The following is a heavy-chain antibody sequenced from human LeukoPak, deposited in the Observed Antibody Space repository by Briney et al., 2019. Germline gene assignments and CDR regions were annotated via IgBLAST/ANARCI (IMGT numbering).Heavy chain of an antibody. CDR2: ISSSGDTK. Sequence: GGSLRLSCAASGFTFSDYYMSWIRQAPGKGLEWVSYISSSGDTKYYADSVKGRFTISRDNAKNSLYLQMNSLRAEDTAVYCARGPRSGYYRYYYYYMDVWGKGTTVTVSS. D-gene: IGHD3-3*01. CDR3: ARGPRSGYYRYYYYYMDV. CDR1: GFTFSDYY. V-gene: IGHV3-11*04. J-gene: IGHJ6*03.